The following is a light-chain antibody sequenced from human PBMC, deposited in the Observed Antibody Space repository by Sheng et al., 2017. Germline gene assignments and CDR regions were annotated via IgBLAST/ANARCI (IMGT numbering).Light chain of an antibody. J-gene: IGLJ2*01. CDR2: RND. V-gene: IGLV1-44*01. CDR1: RANVELNS. Sequence: QSVLNQAPSASGTPGQKVTISCSGGRANVELNSVNWYQQLPGTAPTLLIFRNDQRPSGVPDRFSGSKSGSSASLTISGLQSEDEADYVCAAWDDGLNGPLFGGGTKLTVL. CDR3: AAWDDGLNGPL.